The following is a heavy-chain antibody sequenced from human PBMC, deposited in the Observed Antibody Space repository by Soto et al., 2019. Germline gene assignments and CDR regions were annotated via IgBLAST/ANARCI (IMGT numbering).Heavy chain of an antibody. J-gene: IGHJ5*02. CDR1: GFTFSNAW. CDR3: TTIHHYYGSGSTSP. V-gene: IGHV3-15*07. CDR2: IKSKTDGGTT. Sequence: EVQLVESGGGLVKPGESLRLSCAASGFTFSNAWMNWVRQPPGKGLEWVGRIKSKTDGGTTDYAAPVKGRFTISGDESKNPLYLQMNSLKTEGTAVYYCTTIHHYYGSGSTSPWGQGTLVTVSS. D-gene: IGHD3-10*01.